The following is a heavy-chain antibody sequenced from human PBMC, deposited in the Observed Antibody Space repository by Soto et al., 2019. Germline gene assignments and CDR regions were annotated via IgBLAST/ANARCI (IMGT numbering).Heavy chain of an antibody. D-gene: IGHD3-22*01. V-gene: IGHV3-7*01. Sequence: GGSLRLSCAASGFTFSSYWMSWVRQAPGKGLEWVVNINEDGSEKYYVDSVKGRFTISRDNAKNSLYLHMNSLRAEDTAVYYCARDQLYYNDISGRPLNAFDVWGQGTMVTVSS. J-gene: IGHJ3*01. CDR3: ARDQLYYNDISGRPLNAFDV. CDR1: GFTFSSYW. CDR2: INEDGSEK.